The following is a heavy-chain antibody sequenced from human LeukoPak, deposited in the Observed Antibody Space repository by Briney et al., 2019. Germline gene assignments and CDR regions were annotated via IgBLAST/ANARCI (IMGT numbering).Heavy chain of an antibody. D-gene: IGHD3-22*01. CDR1: GGSISSSNW. CDR2: IYHSGST. CDR3: ARSPPHYYDSSGYYRGHFDY. Sequence: PSETLSLTCAVSGGSISSSNWWSWVRQPPGKGLEWIGEIYHSGSTNYNPSLKSRVTISVAKSKNQFSLKLSSVTAADTAVYYCARSPPHYYDSSGYYRGHFDYWGQGTLVTVSS. V-gene: IGHV4-4*02. J-gene: IGHJ4*02.